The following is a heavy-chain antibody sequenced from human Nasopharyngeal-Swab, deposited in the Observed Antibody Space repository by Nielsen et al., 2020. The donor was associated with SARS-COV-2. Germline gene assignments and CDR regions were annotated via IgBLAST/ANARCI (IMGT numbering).Heavy chain of an antibody. D-gene: IGHD2-15*01. CDR2: IYYSGST. CDR1: GGSISSGDYY. Sequence: LRLSCTVSGGSISSGDYYWSWIRQPPGKGLEWIGYIYYSGSTYYNPSLKSRVTISVDTSKNQFSLKLSSVTAADTAVYYCARGLTCSGGSFYSEWFDPWGQGTLVTVSS. CDR3: ARGLTCSGGSFYSEWFDP. V-gene: IGHV4-30-4*01. J-gene: IGHJ5*02.